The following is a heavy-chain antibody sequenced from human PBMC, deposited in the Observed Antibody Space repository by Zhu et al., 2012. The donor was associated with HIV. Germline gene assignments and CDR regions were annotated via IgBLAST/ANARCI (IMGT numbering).Heavy chain of an antibody. V-gene: IGHV3-23*01. Sequence: EVQLLESGGGLVQPGGSLRPSCAASGFTFSRFAMRWVRQAPGKGLEWVSGISASGGSSDYAHSVKGRFTISRDNSKNTLYLQVNSLRAEDTAVYYCAKELLRSGAFDIWGQGTLVSVSS. J-gene: IGHJ3*02. CDR1: GFTFSRFA. CDR3: AKELLRSGAFDI. D-gene: IGHD3-3*01. CDR2: ISASGGSS.